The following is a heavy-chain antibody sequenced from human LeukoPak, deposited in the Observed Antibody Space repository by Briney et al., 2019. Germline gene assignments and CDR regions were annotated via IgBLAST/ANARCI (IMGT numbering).Heavy chain of an antibody. CDR2: IIPIFGTA. CDR1: GGTFSSYA. V-gene: IGHV1-69*05. Sequence: ASVKVSCKASGGTFSSYAISWVRQAPGQGLEWMGGIIPIFGTANYAQKFQGRVTITTDESTSTAYMELSSLRSEDTAVYYCARGVEWELPYVPYFDYWGQGTLVTVSS. CDR3: ARGVEWELPYVPYFDY. D-gene: IGHD1-26*01. J-gene: IGHJ4*02.